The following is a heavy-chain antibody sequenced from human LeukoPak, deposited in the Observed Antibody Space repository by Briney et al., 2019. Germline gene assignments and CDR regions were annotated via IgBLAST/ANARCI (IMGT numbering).Heavy chain of an antibody. CDR3: ARSAKDCSGGKCFHTGFDY. CDR2: INDSGDT. J-gene: IGHJ4*02. Sequence: SETLSLTCAVYGGSFSGYYWSWIRQPPGKGLEWIADINDSGDTNYYPSLKSRVTISEDTSKNQFSLQLSSVTAADTAVYYCARSAKDCSGGKCFHTGFDYWGQGTLVTVSS. D-gene: IGHD2-15*01. CDR1: GGSFSGYY. V-gene: IGHV4-34*01.